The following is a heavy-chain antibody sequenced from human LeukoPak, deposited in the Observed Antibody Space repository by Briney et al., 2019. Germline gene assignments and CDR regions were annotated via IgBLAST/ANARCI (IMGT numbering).Heavy chain of an antibody. CDR2: INHSGST. CDR1: GGSFSGYY. D-gene: IGHD1-1*01. J-gene: IGHJ4*02. CDR3: ARGTSGDY. V-gene: IGHV4-34*01. Sequence: SETLSLTCAVYGGSFSGYYWSWIRQPPGKGLEWIGGINHSGSTNYNPSLKSRVTISVDTSKNQFSLKLSSVTAADTAVYYCARGTSGDYWGQGTLVTVSS.